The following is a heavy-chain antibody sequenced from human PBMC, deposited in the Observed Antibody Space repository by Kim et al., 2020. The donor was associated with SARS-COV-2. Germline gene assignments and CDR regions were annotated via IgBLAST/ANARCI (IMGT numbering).Heavy chain of an antibody. J-gene: IGHJ4*02. D-gene: IGHD5-18*01. CDR3: ARDYRAYTYTITYFFDY. CDR2: ISYDASDK. Sequence: GGSLRLSCAASGFTFSSYPMHWVRQAPGKGLEWVAVISYDASDKYYADSVKGRCTISRDNSKNTLYVQMNSLRAEDTAVYYCARDYRAYTYTITYFFDYWGQGTLVTVSS. V-gene: IGHV3-33*05. CDR1: GFTFSSYP.